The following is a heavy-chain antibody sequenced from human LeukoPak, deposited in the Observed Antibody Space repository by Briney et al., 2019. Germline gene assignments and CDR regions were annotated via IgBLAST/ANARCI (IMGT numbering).Heavy chain of an antibody. D-gene: IGHD2-8*02. CDR2: INNDGSST. CDR3: AGDGISCTGGHCYFAS. J-gene: IGHJ4*02. V-gene: IGHV3-74*01. CDR1: GFILSNYW. Sequence: TGGSLRLSCATSGFILSNYWMHCVRQAPGKGLVWVSRINNDGSSTTYADSVKGRFTISRDNARNTLYLQMNSLRAEDTAVYYCAGDGISCTGGHCYFASWGQGTLVTVSS.